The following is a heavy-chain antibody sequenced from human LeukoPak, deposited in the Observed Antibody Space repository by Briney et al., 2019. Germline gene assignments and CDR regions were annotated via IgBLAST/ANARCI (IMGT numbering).Heavy chain of an antibody. J-gene: IGHJ4*02. CDR2: ISSSGGST. V-gene: IGHV3-21*01. D-gene: IGHD4-17*01. Sequence: GGSLRLSCGPSVLIFIRYSMHWVRRAPGKGLEWVSCISSSGGSTFYADSLKGRFTISRGTSKNSLYLQMNSLRAEDTAVYYCARVQTTVTTLDYWGQGTLVTVSS. CDR3: ARVQTTVTTLDY. CDR1: VLIFIRYS.